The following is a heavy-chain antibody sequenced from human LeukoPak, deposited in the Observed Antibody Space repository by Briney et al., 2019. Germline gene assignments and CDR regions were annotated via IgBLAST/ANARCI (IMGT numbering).Heavy chain of an antibody. CDR2: INTDGSNT. D-gene: IGHD2-2*01. V-gene: IGHV3-74*01. CDR1: GFTFSSYW. CDR3: ARGLVVSGYVSAVDI. J-gene: IGHJ3*02. Sequence: GGSLRLSCEASGFTFSSYWMFWVRQAPGEGLLWVSRINTDGSNTAYAGSVKGRFTISRDNAKNTLYLQMSTLRAEDTAVYYCARGLVVSGYVSAVDIWGQGTMVTVSS.